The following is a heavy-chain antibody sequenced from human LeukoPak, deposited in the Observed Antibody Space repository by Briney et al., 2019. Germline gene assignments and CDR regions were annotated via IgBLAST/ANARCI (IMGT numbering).Heavy chain of an antibody. D-gene: IGHD2-15*01. J-gene: IGHJ4*02. Sequence: SGPTLVKPTQTLTLTCTFSGFSLITSGVGVGWIRQPPGKALEWLALIYWDDDKRYSPSLKNRLSITKDTSKNQVVLTMTNMDPVDTATYYCAHSLCNGGSCYSGFDFWGQGTLVTVSS. V-gene: IGHV2-5*02. CDR1: GFSLITSGVG. CDR3: AHSLCNGGSCYSGFDF. CDR2: IYWDDDK.